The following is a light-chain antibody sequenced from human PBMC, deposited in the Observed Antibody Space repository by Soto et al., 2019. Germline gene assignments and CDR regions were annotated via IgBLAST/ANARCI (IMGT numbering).Light chain of an antibody. J-gene: IGKJ1*01. CDR2: WAS. CDR3: QQYDSTPLT. Sequence: DIVMTQTPDSLAMSLGERATITCKYSQSVLYSSNNKNYLAWYQQKPGQPPKLLIYWASTRESGVPDRFSGSGSGTDFTLTISSLQAEDVAVYYCQQYDSTPLTFGQGIKVEIK. V-gene: IGKV4-1*01. CDR1: QSVLYSSNNKNY.